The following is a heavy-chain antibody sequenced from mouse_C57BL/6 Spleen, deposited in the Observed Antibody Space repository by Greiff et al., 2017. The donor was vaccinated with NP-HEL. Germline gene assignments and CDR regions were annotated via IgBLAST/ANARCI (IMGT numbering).Heavy chain of an antibody. CDR3: VRSYGQVGGYYFDY. CDR1: GFSFNTYA. J-gene: IGHJ2*01. V-gene: IGHV10-1*01. D-gene: IGHD1-1*01. Sequence: EVQRVESGGGLVQPKGSLKLSCAASGFSFNTYAMNWVRQAPGKGLEWVARIRSKSNNYATYYADSVKDRFTISRDDSESMLYLQMNNLKTEDTAMYYCVRSYGQVGGYYFDYWGQGTTLTVSS. CDR2: IRSKSNNYAT.